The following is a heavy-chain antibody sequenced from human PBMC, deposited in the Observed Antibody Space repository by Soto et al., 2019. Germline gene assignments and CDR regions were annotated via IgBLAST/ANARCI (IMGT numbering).Heavy chain of an antibody. Sequence: GASEKVSCKASGGTFSSYAIRWVRQAPGHGLEWMGGIIPIFGTANYAQKFQGRVTIAADESTSTANMELSSLRSEDTDVYYCAGTLTIFGVVIIGRLDYWGQGTRVTVSA. CDR1: GGTFSSYA. V-gene: IGHV1-69*13. CDR2: IIPIFGTA. D-gene: IGHD3-3*01. CDR3: AGTLTIFGVVIIGRLDY. J-gene: IGHJ4*02.